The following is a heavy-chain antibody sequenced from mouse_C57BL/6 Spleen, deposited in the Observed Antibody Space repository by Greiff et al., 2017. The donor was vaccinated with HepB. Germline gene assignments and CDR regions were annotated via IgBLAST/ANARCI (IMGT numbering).Heavy chain of an antibody. CDR3: ARRRDY. V-gene: IGHV1-22*01. CDR2: IHPNNGGT. Sequence: EVQLQQSGSELVKPGASVKLSCKASGYTFTDYYMHWVKQSPGKSLEWIGNIHPNNGGTSYNQKFKGKATLTVNKSSSTDYIELRSLTSEDSAVYYCARRRDYGGRDTTLTVSS. J-gene: IGHJ2*01. CDR1: GYTFTDYY.